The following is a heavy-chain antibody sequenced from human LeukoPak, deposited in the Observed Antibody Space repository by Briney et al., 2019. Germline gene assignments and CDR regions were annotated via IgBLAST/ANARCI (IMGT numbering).Heavy chain of an antibody. CDR2: IDPTGTRT. J-gene: IGHJ5*02. CDR1: GYTFINNW. Sequence: ASVKVSCKASGYTFINNWMHWVRQAPGQGLEWIGLIDPTGTRTGYAQKFQGRVTMTRDMSTSTDYMELSSLRSEDTAIYYCARDNSVGDIAWWFDPWGQGTLVTVST. D-gene: IGHD3-10*01. V-gene: IGHV1-46*01. CDR3: ARDNSVGDIAWWFDP.